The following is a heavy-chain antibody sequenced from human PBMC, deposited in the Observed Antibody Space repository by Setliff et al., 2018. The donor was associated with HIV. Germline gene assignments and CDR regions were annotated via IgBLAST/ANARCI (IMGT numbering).Heavy chain of an antibody. CDR1: GYTFTSYS. Sequence: GASVKVSCKTSGYTFTSYSMHWVRQAPGQSLEWMGWINTATGDTKYSQRFQDRITIFRNTSASTAYMDLGSLTSEDTAVYYCARDDYYDSTGYEGASFWGRGTLVTVSS. J-gene: IGHJ4*02. CDR3: ARDDYYDSTGYEGASF. V-gene: IGHV1-3*04. CDR2: INTATGDT. D-gene: IGHD3-22*01.